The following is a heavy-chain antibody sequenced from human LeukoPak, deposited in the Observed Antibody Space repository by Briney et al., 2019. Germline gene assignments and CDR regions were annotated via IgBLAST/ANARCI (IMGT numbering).Heavy chain of an antibody. D-gene: IGHD3-10*01. Sequence: PGGFLRLFFSGPGFNFWNLALTRVRPAPGEGLEWVSAISGSGGSTYYADSVKGRFTISRDNSKNTLYLQMNSLRAEDTAVYYCAKDFGGSWGQGTLVTVSS. V-gene: IGHV3-23*01. J-gene: IGHJ5*02. CDR2: ISGSGGST. CDR1: GFNFWNLA. CDR3: AKDFGGS.